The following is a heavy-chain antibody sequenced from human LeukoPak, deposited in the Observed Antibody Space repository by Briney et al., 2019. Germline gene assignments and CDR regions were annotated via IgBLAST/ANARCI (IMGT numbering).Heavy chain of an antibody. CDR1: GGSFSGYY. CDR3: ARGHGDFWSGYYSPLDY. CDR2: ITHTETT. V-gene: IGHV4-34*01. Sequence: PSETLSLTCADYGGSFSGYYWSWIRQPPGKGLEWIGEITHTETTNYNPSLKSRVTISVDRSKNQVSLNLNSVTAADTAVYYCARGHGDFWSGYYSPLDYWGQGALVIVSS. D-gene: IGHD3-3*01. J-gene: IGHJ4*02.